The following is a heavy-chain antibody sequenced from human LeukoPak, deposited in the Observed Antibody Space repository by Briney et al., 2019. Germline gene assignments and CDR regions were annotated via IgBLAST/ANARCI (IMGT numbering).Heavy chain of an antibody. CDR1: GFTFSSYW. J-gene: IGHJ4*02. CDR3: ARGAGRDHPDY. D-gene: IGHD4/OR15-4a*01. V-gene: IGHV3-7*01. CDR2: IKQDGSEK. Sequence: GGSLRLSCAASGFTFSSYWMSWVRQAPGKGLEWVANIKQDGSEKYYVDSVKGRFTISRDNAKNSLYLQMNSLRPEDTAVYYCARGAGRDHPDYWGQGTLVTVSS.